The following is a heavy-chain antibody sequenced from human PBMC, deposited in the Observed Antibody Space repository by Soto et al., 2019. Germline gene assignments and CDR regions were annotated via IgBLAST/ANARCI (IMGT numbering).Heavy chain of an antibody. D-gene: IGHD3-3*01. CDR1: VCSFSNDA. V-gene: IGHV1-69*01. CDR2: LIPIFHTP. J-gene: IGHJ3*02. Sequence: KCYFNDSVCSFSNDAFIWLRQAPLQVLDCLGGLIPIFHTPNYAQKFRGRLTITADESTSTAYMELRSLGYEDTAVYSCAREYQRMPIFVAGDSVDIWGPWTMVNVSS. CDR3: AREYQRMPIFVAGDSVDI.